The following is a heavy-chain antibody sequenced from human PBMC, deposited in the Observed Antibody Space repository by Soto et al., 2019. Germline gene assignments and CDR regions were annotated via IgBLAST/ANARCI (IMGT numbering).Heavy chain of an antibody. D-gene: IGHD6-13*01. CDR1: VYTFTGYY. CDR2: INPNSGGT. Sequence: ASVKVSCKASVYTFTGYYMHWVRQAPGQGREWMGWINPNSGGTNYAQKLQGRVTMTRDTSISTAYMELSRLRSDDTAVYYCGRQGIFSSYWFERWGQETLVNVSS. CDR3: GRQGIFSSYWFER. V-gene: IGHV1-2*02. J-gene: IGHJ5*02.